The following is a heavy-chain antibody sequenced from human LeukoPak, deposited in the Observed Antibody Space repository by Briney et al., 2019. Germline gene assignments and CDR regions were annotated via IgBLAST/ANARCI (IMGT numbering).Heavy chain of an antibody. CDR2: IYYSGGT. J-gene: IGHJ5*02. V-gene: IGHV4-39*01. Sequence: PSETLSLTCTVSGGSISSSSYYWGWIRQPPGKGLEWIGSIYYSGGTYYNPSLKSRVTISVDTSKNQFSLKLSSVTAADTAVYYCARQSGGYMIVGGMNWFDPWGQGTLVTVSS. CDR1: GGSISSSSYY. CDR3: ARQSGGYMIVGGMNWFDP. D-gene: IGHD1-26*01.